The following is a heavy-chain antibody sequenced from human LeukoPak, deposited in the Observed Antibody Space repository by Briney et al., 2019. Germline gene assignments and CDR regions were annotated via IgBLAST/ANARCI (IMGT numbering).Heavy chain of an antibody. J-gene: IGHJ4*02. CDR2: INHSGST. CDR1: GGSFSGYY. Sequence: SETLSLTCAVYGGSFSGYYWSWIRQPPGKGLEWIGEINHSGSTNYNPSLKSRVTISVDTSKNQFSLKLSSVTAADTAAYYCARGVPDYWGQGTLVTVSS. V-gene: IGHV4-34*01. CDR3: ARGVPDY.